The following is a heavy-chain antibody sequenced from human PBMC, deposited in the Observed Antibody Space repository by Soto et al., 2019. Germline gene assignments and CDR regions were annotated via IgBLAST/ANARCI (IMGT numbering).Heavy chain of an antibody. CDR1: GFTFSNAW. J-gene: IGHJ4*02. D-gene: IGHD1-26*01. V-gene: IGHV3-15*01. Sequence: GSLRLSCAASGFTFSNAWMSWVRQAPGKGLEWVGRIKSKTDGGTTDYAAPVKGRFTISRDDSKNTLYLQMNSLKTEDTAVYYCTPTRGGSYLYYFDYWGQGTLVTVSS. CDR2: IKSKTDGGTT. CDR3: TPTRGGSYLYYFDY.